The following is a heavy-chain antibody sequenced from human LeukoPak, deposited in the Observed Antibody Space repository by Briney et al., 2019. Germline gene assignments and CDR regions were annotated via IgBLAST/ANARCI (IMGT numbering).Heavy chain of an antibody. D-gene: IGHD6-13*01. J-gene: IGHJ5*02. CDR3: ARIRIAAGENWFDP. CDR2: LSAYNGNT. CDR1: GYTFTSYV. Sequence: ASVKDSRKASGYTFTSYVISRVPPAPGQGLEWMGWLSAYNGNTNYAQKLQGRVTMTTDTSTSTAYMELRSLRSDDTAVDYCARIRIAAGENWFDPWGQGTLVTVSS. V-gene: IGHV1-18*01.